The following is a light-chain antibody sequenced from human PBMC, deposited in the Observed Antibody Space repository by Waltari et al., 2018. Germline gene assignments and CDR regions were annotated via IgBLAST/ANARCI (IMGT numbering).Light chain of an antibody. CDR2: LNSDGSH. V-gene: IGLV4-69*01. CDR1: SGHSNYA. CDR3: QTWTTDIWV. Sequence: QLVLTQAPSASASLGASVKLTCTLTSGHSNYAITWHQQQPEKGPRYLMRLNSDGSHTRGDGIPDRFSGSSSGAERYLIISSLQSEDEADYYCQTWTTDIWVFGGGTKLTVL. J-gene: IGLJ3*02.